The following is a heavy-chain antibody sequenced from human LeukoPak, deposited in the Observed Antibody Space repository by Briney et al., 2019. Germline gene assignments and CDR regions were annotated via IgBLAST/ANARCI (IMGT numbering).Heavy chain of an antibody. J-gene: IGHJ4*02. Sequence: PSETLSLTCAVSGYSISSGYYWGWIRQPPGKGLEWIGSIYHSGSTYYNPSLKSRVTISVDTSKNQFSLKLSSVTAADTAVYYCAAGVRYAYYFDYWGQGTLVTVSS. V-gene: IGHV4-38-2*01. CDR2: IYHSGST. D-gene: IGHD3-16*01. CDR3: AAGVRYAYYFDY. CDR1: GYSISSGYY.